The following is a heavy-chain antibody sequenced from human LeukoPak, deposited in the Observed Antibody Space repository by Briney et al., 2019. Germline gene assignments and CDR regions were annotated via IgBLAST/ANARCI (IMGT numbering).Heavy chain of an antibody. CDR3: ARGTVVMVYSIQENWLDP. J-gene: IGHJ5*02. D-gene: IGHD2-8*01. Sequence: GASVKVSCKASGYTFTSYGISWVRQAPGQGLEWMGWISAYNGNTNYAQKFQGRVTMTTDTSTSTAYMELKSLRSDDTAVYYCARGTVVMVYSIQENWLDPWGQGTLVTVSS. V-gene: IGHV1-18*01. CDR2: ISAYNGNT. CDR1: GYTFTSYG.